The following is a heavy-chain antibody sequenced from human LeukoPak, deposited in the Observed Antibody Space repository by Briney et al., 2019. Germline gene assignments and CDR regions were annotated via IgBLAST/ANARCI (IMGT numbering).Heavy chain of an antibody. V-gene: IGHV4-4*07. J-gene: IGHJ6*03. D-gene: IGHD3-9*01. Sequence: SETLSLTCTVSGGFINSYYWSWIRQPAPKGLEWIGRGYTSGITNYNPSLKSRITMSVDTSKNQFSLKLTSVTAADTAVYYCARHNGFDRGYYYYMDVWGKGTTVIVSS. CDR2: GYTSGIT. CDR3: ARHNGFDRGYYYYMDV. CDR1: GGFINSYY.